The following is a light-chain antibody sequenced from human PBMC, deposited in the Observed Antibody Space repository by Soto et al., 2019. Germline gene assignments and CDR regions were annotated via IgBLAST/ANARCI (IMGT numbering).Light chain of an antibody. Sequence: QLVLTQPPSTSGTPGQSVTISCSGSTSNIGSNSVNWYQQLPGTAPKLLIYTNSQRPSGVPDRFSGSKSGTSASLAISGLQSEDEADYYCAAWDDSLHGYVFGTGTKVTVL. J-gene: IGLJ1*01. V-gene: IGLV1-44*01. CDR2: TNS. CDR1: TSNIGSNS. CDR3: AAWDDSLHGYV.